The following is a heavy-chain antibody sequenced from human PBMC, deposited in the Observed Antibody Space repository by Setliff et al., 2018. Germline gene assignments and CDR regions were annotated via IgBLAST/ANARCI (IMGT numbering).Heavy chain of an antibody. Sequence: ASVKVSCKASGGTFTNYAINWVRQAPGQGLEWMGGINPIFGTADYTQNFQGRVTITTDESTSTAYMELSSLRSEETAIYYCATERGLVVSATDYYYYMDVWGKGTTVTVSS. J-gene: IGHJ6*03. CDR3: ATERGLVVSATDYYYYMDV. CDR2: INPIFGTA. CDR1: GGTFTNYA. D-gene: IGHD2-15*01. V-gene: IGHV1-69*05.